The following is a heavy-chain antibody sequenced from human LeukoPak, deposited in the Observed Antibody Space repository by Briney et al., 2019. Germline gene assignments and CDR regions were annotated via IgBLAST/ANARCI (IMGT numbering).Heavy chain of an antibody. V-gene: IGHV3-48*01. CDR1: GFTFSSYS. J-gene: IGHJ1*01. CDR2: ISSSSSTI. CDR3: AKDRYFQH. Sequence: PGGSLRLSCAASGFTFSSYSMNWVRQAPGKGLEWVSYISSSSSTIYYADSVKGRFTISRDNVKNSLYLQMNSLRAEDTAVYYCAKDRYFQHWGQGTLVTVSS.